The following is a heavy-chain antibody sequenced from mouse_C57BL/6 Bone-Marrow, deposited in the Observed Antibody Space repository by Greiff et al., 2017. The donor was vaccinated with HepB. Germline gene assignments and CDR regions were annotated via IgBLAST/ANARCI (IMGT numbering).Heavy chain of an antibody. CDR3: ARSDYHGSSLNY. CDR2: IDPSDSYT. D-gene: IGHD1-1*01. Sequence: QVQLQQPGAELVMPGASVKLSCKASGYTFTSYWMHWVKQRPGQGLEWIGEIDPSDSYTNYNQKFKGKSTLTVDKSSSTAYMQLSSLTSEDSAVYYCARSDYHGSSLNYWGQGTTLTVSS. CDR1: GYTFTSYW. V-gene: IGHV1-69*01. J-gene: IGHJ2*01.